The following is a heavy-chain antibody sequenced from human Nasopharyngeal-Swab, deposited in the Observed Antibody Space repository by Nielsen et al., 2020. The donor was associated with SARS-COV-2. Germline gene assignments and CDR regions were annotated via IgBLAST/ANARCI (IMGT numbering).Heavy chain of an antibody. J-gene: IGHJ5*02. Sequence: GGSLRLSCAASGFTFSSYAMTWVRQAPGKGLEWVSSIVGSGGATYYADSVKGRFTISRDNSENTLYLQMNSLRGEDTAIYYCVKDLAYDEVSWGQGTLVTVSS. CDR3: VKDLAYDEVS. CDR1: GFTFSSYA. CDR2: IVGSGGAT. D-gene: IGHD5-12*01. V-gene: IGHV3-23*01.